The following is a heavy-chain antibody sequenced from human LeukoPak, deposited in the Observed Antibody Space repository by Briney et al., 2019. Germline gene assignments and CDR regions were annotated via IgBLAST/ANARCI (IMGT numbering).Heavy chain of an antibody. Sequence: PSETLSLTCTVSGGSISSYYWSWIRQPPGKGLEYIGYIYYSGSTNYNPSLKSRATISVDTSKNQFSLKLSSVTAADTAVYYCARDVSIATNDRSFDIWGQGTMVTVSS. CDR2: IYYSGST. J-gene: IGHJ3*02. V-gene: IGHV4-59*01. D-gene: IGHD2-8*01. CDR3: ARDVSIATNDRSFDI. CDR1: GGSISSYY.